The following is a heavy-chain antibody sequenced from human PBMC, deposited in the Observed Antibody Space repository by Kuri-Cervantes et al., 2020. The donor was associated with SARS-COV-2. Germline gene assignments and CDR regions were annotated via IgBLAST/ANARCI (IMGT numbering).Heavy chain of an antibody. Sequence: GESLKISCTASGFTFGDYAMSWVRQAPGKGLEWVGFIRSKAYGGTTEYAASVKGRFTISRDDSKSIAYLQMNSLKTEDTAVYYCATPPLGSRNAFHIWGQGTMVTVSS. J-gene: IGHJ3*02. CDR3: ATPPLGSRNAFHI. CDR1: GFTFGDYA. D-gene: IGHD3-10*01. CDR2: IRSKAYGGTT. V-gene: IGHV3-49*04.